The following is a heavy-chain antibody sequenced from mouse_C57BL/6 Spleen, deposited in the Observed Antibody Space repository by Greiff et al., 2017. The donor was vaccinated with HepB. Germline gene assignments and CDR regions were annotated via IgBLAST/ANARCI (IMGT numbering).Heavy chain of an antibody. CDR2: IYPGDGDT. J-gene: IGHJ2*01. D-gene: IGHD1-1*01. CDR1: GYAFSSYW. Sequence: VMLVESGAELVKPGASVKISCKASGYAFSSYWMNWVKQRPGKGLEWIGQIYPGDGDTNYNGKFKGKATLTADKSSSTAYMQLSSLTSEDSAVYFCARGTTVPHFDYWGQGTTLTVSS. CDR3: ARGTTVPHFDY. V-gene: IGHV1-80*01.